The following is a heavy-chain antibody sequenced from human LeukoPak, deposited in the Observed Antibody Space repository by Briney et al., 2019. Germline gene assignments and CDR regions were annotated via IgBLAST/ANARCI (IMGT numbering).Heavy chain of an antibody. CDR2: INPSGGST. CDR3: ARLRMRPGRWFDP. D-gene: IGHD1-14*01. CDR1: GYTFTSYY. J-gene: IGHJ5*02. V-gene: IGHV1-46*01. Sequence: GASVKVSCKASGYTFTSYYMHWVRHAPGQGLEWMGIINPSGGSTSYAQKFQGRVTMTRDTSTSTVYMELSSLRSEDTAVYYCARLRMRPGRWFDPWGQGTLVTVSS.